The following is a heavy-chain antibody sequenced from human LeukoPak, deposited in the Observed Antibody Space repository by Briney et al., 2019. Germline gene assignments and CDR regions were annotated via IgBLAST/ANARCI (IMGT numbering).Heavy chain of an antibody. CDR3: AREGDYGDYLWYFDY. Sequence: GASVKVSCKASGYTFTSYGISWVRQAPGQGLEWMGWISAYNGNTNYAQKLQGRVTMTTDTSTSTAYMELRSLRSDDTALYYCAREGDYGDYLWYFDYWGQGTLVTVSS. J-gene: IGHJ4*02. CDR2: ISAYNGNT. D-gene: IGHD4-17*01. CDR1: GYTFTSYG. V-gene: IGHV1-18*01.